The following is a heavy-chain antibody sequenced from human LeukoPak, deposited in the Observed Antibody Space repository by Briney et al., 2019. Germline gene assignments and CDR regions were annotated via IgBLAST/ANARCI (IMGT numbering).Heavy chain of an antibody. D-gene: IGHD1-1*01. CDR3: AKSRTSTTSSFDS. V-gene: IGHV3-23*01. CDR2: ISTSSGIT. CDR1: RFIFSDYA. J-gene: IGHJ4*02. Sequence: PGGSLRLSCAASRFIFSDYAMSWVRQAPGKGLEWVSVISTSSGITFYADSVKGRFTISRDNSRNTLYLQMNNLRAEDTAIYYCAKSRTSTTSSFDSWGQGTLVTVSS.